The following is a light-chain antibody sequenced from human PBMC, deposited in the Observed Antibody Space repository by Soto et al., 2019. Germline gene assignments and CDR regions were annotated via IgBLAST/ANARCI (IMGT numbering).Light chain of an antibody. CDR1: SGSIASKY. CDR2: EDN. CDR3: QSYDTSNVV. V-gene: IGLV6-57*01. Sequence: NFMLTQPRSVSESPGKTVTISCTRSSGSIASKYVQWYQQRPGGHPTTVIFEDNTRPSGVPDRFSGSIDSSSNSASLTISGLTTEDEADYYCQSYDTSNVVLGGGTKVTVL. J-gene: IGLJ2*01.